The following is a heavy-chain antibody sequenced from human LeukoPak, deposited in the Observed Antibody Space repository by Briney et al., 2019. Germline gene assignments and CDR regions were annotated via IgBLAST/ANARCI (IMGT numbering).Heavy chain of an antibody. CDR3: AGLVVPAARGWFDP. D-gene: IGHD2-2*01. CDR2: IYYSGST. Sequence: SETLSLTCTVSGGSLSSYYWSWIRQPPGKGLEWIGYIYYSGSTNYNPSLKSRVTISVDTSKNQFSLKLSSVTAADTAVYYCAGLVVPAARGWFDPWGQGTLVTVSS. CDR1: GGSLSSYY. V-gene: IGHV4-59*01. J-gene: IGHJ5*02.